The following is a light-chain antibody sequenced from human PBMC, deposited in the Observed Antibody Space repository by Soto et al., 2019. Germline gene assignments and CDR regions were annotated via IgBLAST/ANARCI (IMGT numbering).Light chain of an antibody. CDR3: CSYAGSSTLYV. CDR2: EVS. CDR1: SSDVGSYSL. V-gene: IGLV2-23*02. J-gene: IGLJ1*01. Sequence: QSALTQPASVSGSPGQSITISSTGTSSDVGSYSLVSWYQQHPGKAPKLMIYEVSKRPSGVSNRFSGSKSGNTASLTISGLQAEDEGDYYCCSYAGSSTLYVFGSGTKVTVL.